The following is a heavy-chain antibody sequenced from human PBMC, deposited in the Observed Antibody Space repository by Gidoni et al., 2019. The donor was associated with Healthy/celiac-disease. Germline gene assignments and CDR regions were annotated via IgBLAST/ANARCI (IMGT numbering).Heavy chain of an antibody. J-gene: IGHJ6*02. CDR1: GGSISSGSYY. Sequence: QVQLQESGPGLVKPSQTLSLTCTVSGGSISSGSYYWSWIRQPAGKGLEWIGRIYTSGSTNYNPSLKSRVTISLDTSKNQFSLKLSSVTAADTAVYYCARWALEYYDFWSGPQGMDVWGQGTTVTVSS. CDR3: ARWALEYYDFWSGPQGMDV. D-gene: IGHD3-3*01. CDR2: IYTSGST. V-gene: IGHV4-61*02.